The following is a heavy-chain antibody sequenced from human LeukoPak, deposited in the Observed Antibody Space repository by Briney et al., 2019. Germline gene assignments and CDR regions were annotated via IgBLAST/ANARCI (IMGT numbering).Heavy chain of an antibody. CDR1: GFTFSSYV. J-gene: IGHJ4*02. Sequence: GGSLRLSCATSGFTFSSYVMHWVRQAPGKGLEWMALTRYDGRKEIYADSVKGRFTISRDKFKNTVYLQMTSLRVEDTAVYYCAKDPSGNYGAWRDWGQGTLVTISS. V-gene: IGHV3-30*02. D-gene: IGHD4-11*01. CDR3: AKDPSGNYGAWRD. CDR2: TRYDGRKE.